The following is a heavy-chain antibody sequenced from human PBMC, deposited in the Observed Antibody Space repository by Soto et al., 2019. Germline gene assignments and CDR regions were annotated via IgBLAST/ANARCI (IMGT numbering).Heavy chain of an antibody. CDR3: ARYYGGNSDAFDI. D-gene: IGHD4-17*01. J-gene: IGHJ3*02. CDR2: IYHSGST. Sequence: SETLSLTCTVSGGSISDFYWSWIRQPPGKGLEWIGYIYHSGSTYYNPSLKSRVTISVDRSKNQFSLKLSSVTAADTAVYYCARYYGGNSDAFDIWGQGTMVTVSS. V-gene: IGHV4-30-2*01. CDR1: GGSISDFY.